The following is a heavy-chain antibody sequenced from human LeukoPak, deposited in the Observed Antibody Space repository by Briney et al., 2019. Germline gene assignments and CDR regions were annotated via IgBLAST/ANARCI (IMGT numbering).Heavy chain of an antibody. CDR2: IIPSLDVA. V-gene: IGHV1-69*04. CDR1: GGTLSSCA. J-gene: IGHJ6*02. D-gene: IGHD5-18*01. CDR3: ARDGGYSYGRHYYYGMDV. Sequence: SVKVSCKASGGTLSSCAISWVRQAPGQGLEWMGRIIPSLDVANYAQKFQGRVTMTRDTSTSTVYMELSSLRSEDTAVYYCARDGGYSYGRHYYYGMDVWGQGTTVTVSS.